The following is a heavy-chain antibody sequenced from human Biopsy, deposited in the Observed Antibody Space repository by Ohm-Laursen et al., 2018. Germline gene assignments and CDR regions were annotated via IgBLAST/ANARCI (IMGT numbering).Heavy chain of an antibody. Sequence: PSETASRQASGNTFATYHIHCVRQAPGQGLEWMGVISPSGATTSFSQKFQGRITMTRDTSTGTLYMGLNSLGSEDTAVYYCERAGVGSDGTDSYYYGMDVWGPGTTVTVSS. CDR1: GNTFATYH. CDR2: ISPSGATT. D-gene: IGHD5-24*01. CDR3: ERAGVGSDGTDSYYYGMDV. J-gene: IGHJ6*02. V-gene: IGHV1-46*01.